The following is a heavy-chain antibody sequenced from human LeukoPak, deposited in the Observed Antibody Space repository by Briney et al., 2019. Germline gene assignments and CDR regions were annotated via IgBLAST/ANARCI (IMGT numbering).Heavy chain of an antibody. D-gene: IGHD4-17*01. CDR1: GFTVSSNY. CDR2: IYSGGST. CDR3: ARHRTASDY. Sequence: GGSLRLSCAASGFTVSSNYMSWVRQAPGKGLEWVSVIYSGGSTYYADSVKGRFTISRDNAKNSLYLQMTSLRAEDTAVYYCARHRTASDYWGQGTLVTVSS. V-gene: IGHV3-66*04. J-gene: IGHJ4*02.